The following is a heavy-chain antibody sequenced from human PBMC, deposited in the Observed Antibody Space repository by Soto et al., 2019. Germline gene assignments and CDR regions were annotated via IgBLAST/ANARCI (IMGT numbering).Heavy chain of an antibody. V-gene: IGHV5-51*01. CDR1: GYSFTSYW. CDR3: ARHKSLEYYDYIWGSYRPTYIDY. Sequence: EVQLVQSGAEVKKPGESLKISCKGSGYSFTSYWIGWVRQMPGKGLEWMGIIYPGDSDTRYSPSFQGQVTISADKSISTAYLQWSSLKASDTAMYYCARHKSLEYYDYIWGSYRPTYIDYWGQGTLVTVSS. CDR2: IYPGDSDT. J-gene: IGHJ4*02. D-gene: IGHD3-16*02.